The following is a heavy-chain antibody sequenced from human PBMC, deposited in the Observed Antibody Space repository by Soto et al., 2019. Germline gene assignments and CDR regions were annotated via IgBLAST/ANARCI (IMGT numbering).Heavy chain of an antibody. J-gene: IGHJ4*02. CDR1: GFSLSTGGMG. V-gene: IGHV2-5*02. CDR2: IYWDGDR. CDR3: ARIGSSSWLNYFDY. Sequence: GSGPTLVNPTQTLTLTCTFSGFSLSTGGMGVGWIRQPPGKALEWLALIYWDGDRRYRPSLMSRLTIAKDTSKSQVVLTMTNMDPVDTATYYCARIGSSSWLNYFDYWGQGTLVTVSS. D-gene: IGHD6-13*01.